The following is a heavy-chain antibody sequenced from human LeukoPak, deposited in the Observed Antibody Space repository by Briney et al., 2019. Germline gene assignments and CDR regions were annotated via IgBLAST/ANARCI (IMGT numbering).Heavy chain of an antibody. Sequence: GESLKISCKGSGYSFTSYWIGWVRQMPGKGLEWMGIIYPGDSDTRYSPSFQGQVAISADKSISTAYLQWSSLKASDTAMYYCASNYYGSGSGYYYYYGMDVWGQGTTVTVSS. CDR2: IYPGDSDT. CDR3: ASNYYGSGSGYYYYYGMDV. CDR1: GYSFTSYW. J-gene: IGHJ6*02. D-gene: IGHD3-10*01. V-gene: IGHV5-51*01.